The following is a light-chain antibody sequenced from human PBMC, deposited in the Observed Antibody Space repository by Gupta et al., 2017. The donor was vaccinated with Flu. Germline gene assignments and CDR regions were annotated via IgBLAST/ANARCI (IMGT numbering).Light chain of an antibody. V-gene: IGLV2-14*01. J-gene: IGLJ1*01. Sequence: SITISCTGTSGDIGDYKYVSWYQQYTGKAPKLIIYEVIKRPARVSDRFSGSKSGNTASLTISGLQAEDEADYFCSSDTTSSTLVFGAGTTVTVL. CDR3: SSDTTSSTLV. CDR2: EVI. CDR1: SGDIGDYKY.